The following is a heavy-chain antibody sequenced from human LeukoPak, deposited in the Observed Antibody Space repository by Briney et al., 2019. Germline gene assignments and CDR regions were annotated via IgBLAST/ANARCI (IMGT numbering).Heavy chain of an antibody. CDR1: GLTFGSYW. D-gene: IGHD2-21*01. CDR2: LNSDGTRI. J-gene: IGHJ3*01. Sequence: GGSLRLSCAASGLTFGSYWMHWVRQVPGKGPVWVSCLNSDGTRISYADSVKGRFIISRDNANNTLYLQMNSLRVEDTAVYYCVRDGLLWYGGATWGQGTVVTVSS. V-gene: IGHV3-74*01. CDR3: VRDGLLWYGGAT.